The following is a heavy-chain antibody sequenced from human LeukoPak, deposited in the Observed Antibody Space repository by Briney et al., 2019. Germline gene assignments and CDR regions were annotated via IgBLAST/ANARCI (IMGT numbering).Heavy chain of an antibody. V-gene: IGHV1-18*01. CDR2: ISAYNGNT. CDR3: ARDSSSWYIDY. J-gene: IGHJ4*02. CDR1: GYTFTSYG. Sequence: VASVKVSCKASGYTFTSYGISWLRQAAGQGLEWMGWISAYNGNTNYAQKLQGRVTMTTDTSTSTAYMELRSLRSDDTAVYYCARDSSSWYIDYWGQGTLVTVSS. D-gene: IGHD6-13*01.